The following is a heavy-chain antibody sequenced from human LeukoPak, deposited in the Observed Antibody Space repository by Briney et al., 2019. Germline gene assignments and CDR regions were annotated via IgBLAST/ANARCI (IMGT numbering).Heavy chain of an antibody. J-gene: IGHJ4*02. CDR2: INPSGGST. CDR1: GYTFTSYY. CDR3: ARGTIFGVVIKPFDY. V-gene: IGHV1-46*01. D-gene: IGHD3-3*01. Sequence: GASVKVSCKASGYTFTSYYMHWVRRAPGQGLEWMGIINPSGGSTSYAQKFQGRVTMTRDTSTSTVYMELSSLRSEDTAVYYCARGTIFGVVIKPFDYWGQGTLVTVSS.